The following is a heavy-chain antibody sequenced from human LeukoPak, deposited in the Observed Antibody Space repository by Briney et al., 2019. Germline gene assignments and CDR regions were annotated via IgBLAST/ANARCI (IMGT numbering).Heavy chain of an antibody. CDR3: AGDSGLGYCSGGSCSFDY. D-gene: IGHD2-15*01. CDR1: GFTFSSYS. CDR2: ISSSSSYI. V-gene: IGHV3-21*01. Sequence: GGSLRLSCAASGFTFSSYSMNWVRQAPGKGLEWVSSISSSSSYIYYADSVKGRFTISRDNAKNSLYLQMNSLRAEDTAVYYCAGDSGLGYCSGGSCSFDYWGQGTLVTVSS. J-gene: IGHJ4*02.